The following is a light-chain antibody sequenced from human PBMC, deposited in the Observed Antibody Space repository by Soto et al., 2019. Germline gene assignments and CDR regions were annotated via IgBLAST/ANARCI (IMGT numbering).Light chain of an antibody. CDR2: EGS. V-gene: IGLV2-23*01. Sequence: QSALTHPPSVSGSPVQSVAISSTGTRIDFVSYNRVSWYQQPPGTAPKLMIYEGSKRPSGVSNRFSGSKSGNTASLTISGLQAEDEADYYCCSYAGSDTMIFGGGTK. CDR1: RIDFVSYNR. J-gene: IGLJ2*01. CDR3: CSYAGSDTMI.